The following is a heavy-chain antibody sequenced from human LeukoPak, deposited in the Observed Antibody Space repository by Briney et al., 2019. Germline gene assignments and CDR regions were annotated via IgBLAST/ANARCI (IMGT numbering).Heavy chain of an antibody. CDR1: GGSVSSGTYY. V-gene: IGHV4-61*01. CDR2: IDYIGNT. Sequence: SETLSLTCTVSGGSVSSGTYYWSWIRQPPGKGPEWIGYIDYIGNTNYNPPLKSRVTISVGTSKNQFSLKLTSVTAADTAVYYCARTVLAAASVFDYWGQGTLVTVSS. J-gene: IGHJ4*02. D-gene: IGHD6-25*01. CDR3: ARTVLAAASVFDY.